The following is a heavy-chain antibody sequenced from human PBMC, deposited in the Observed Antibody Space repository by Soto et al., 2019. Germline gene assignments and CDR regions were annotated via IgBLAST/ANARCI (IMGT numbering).Heavy chain of an antibody. D-gene: IGHD4-4*01. J-gene: IGHJ4*02. Sequence: QVQLVESGGGVVQPGRSLRLSCAASGFTLSSYGMHWVRQAPGKGLEWVAVISYDGSNKYYADSVKGRFTISRDNSKNTLYLQMNSLRAEDTAVYYCAKAHLDTVTTYFDYWGQGTLVTVSS. CDR1: GFTLSSYG. CDR2: ISYDGSNK. V-gene: IGHV3-30*18. CDR3: AKAHLDTVTTYFDY.